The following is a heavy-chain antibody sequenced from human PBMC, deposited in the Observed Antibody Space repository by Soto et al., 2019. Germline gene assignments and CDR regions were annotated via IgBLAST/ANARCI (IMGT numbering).Heavy chain of an antibody. CDR2: IYYSGST. V-gene: IGHV4-39*01. D-gene: IGHD3-3*01. J-gene: IGHJ4*02. CDR3: ARHGDLRGYFDY. CDR1: GGSISSSSYY. Sequence: QLQLQESGPGLVKPSETLSLTCTVSGGSISSSSYYWGWIRQPPGKGLEWIGSIYYSGSTYYNPSLKSRVTRSVDTSKYQFSLKLSSVTAADTAVYYCARHGDLRGYFDYWGQGTLVTVSS.